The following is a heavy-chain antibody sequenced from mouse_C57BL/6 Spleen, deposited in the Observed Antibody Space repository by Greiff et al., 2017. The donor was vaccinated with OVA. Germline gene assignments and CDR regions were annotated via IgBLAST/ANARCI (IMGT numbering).Heavy chain of an antibody. CDR1: GYAFSSYW. J-gene: IGHJ1*03. V-gene: IGHV1-80*01. Sequence: QVQLQQSGAELVKPGASVKISGKASGYAFSSYWLNGLKQGPGRGLGWIGRIYPGDGDTTYNEKFKGKARRTADKSASRAYMQLSSLTSEDSAVYFCAREGITTVPYWYFDVGGTGTTVTVSS. CDR3: AREGITTVPYWYFDV. CDR2: IYPGDGDT. D-gene: IGHD1-1*01.